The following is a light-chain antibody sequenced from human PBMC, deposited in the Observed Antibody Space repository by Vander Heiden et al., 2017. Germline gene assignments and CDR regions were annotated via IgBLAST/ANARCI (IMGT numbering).Light chain of an antibody. Sequence: RVTITCRASQSISSYLNWYQQKPGKAPKLLIYAASSLQSGVPSRFSGSGSGTDLTLTISSLQPEDFATYYCQQSYSTPRTFGQGTKVEIK. J-gene: IGKJ1*01. CDR3: QQSYSTPRT. V-gene: IGKV1-39*01. CDR2: AAS. CDR1: QSISSY.